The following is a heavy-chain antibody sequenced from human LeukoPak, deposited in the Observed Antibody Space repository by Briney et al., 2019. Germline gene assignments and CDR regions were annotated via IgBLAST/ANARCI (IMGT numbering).Heavy chain of an antibody. CDR3: ATKQWLPLPPHF. D-gene: IGHD5-24*01. CDR1: AFTFSKYW. CDR2: INTDGTVT. V-gene: IGHV3-74*01. J-gene: IGHJ6*04. Sequence: PGGSLRLSCVSSAFTFSKYWMRWVRQAPGKGLESVSRINTDGTVTTYADSVKGRLTVSRDNADNTMLLQMNSVRDEDTAVYYCATKQWLPLPPHFWGKGTPVTVSS.